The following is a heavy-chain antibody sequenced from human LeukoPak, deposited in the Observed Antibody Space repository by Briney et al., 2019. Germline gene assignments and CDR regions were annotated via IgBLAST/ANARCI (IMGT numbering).Heavy chain of an antibody. V-gene: IGHV4-39*07. D-gene: IGHD3-10*01. CDR3: ARAGVETGRILWFGRGPNWFDP. J-gene: IGHJ5*02. CDR2: IYYSGST. Sequence: SETLSLTCTVSGGSISSSSYYWGWIRQPPGKGLEWIGYIYYSGSTYYNPSLKSRVTMSVDTSKNQFSLKLTSVTAADTAVYYCARAGVETGRILWFGRGPNWFDPWGQGTLVTVSS. CDR1: GGSISSSSYY.